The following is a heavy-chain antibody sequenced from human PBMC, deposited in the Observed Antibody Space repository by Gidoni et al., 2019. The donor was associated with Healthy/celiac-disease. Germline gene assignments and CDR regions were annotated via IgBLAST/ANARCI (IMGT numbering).Heavy chain of an antibody. CDR1: GFTFSSYS. D-gene: IGHD3-22*01. V-gene: IGHV3-21*01. CDR3: PRSEYYDSSGYYGGYGMDV. J-gene: IGHJ6*02. Sequence: EVQLVESGGGLVKPGGSLRLSCAASGFTFSSYSMNWVRQAPGKGLEWVSSISSSSSYIYYADSVTGRFTISRDNAKNSLYLQMNSLRAEDTAVYYCPRSEYYDSSGYYGGYGMDVWGQGTTVTVSS. CDR2: ISSSSSYI.